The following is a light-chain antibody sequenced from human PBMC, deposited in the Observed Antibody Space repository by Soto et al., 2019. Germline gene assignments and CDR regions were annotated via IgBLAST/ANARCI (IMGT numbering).Light chain of an antibody. Sequence: DIVMTQSPDFLAVSLGERATITCKSSQNVLYRSSNKSYLAWYQQRPGQPPRLLLYWASTRESGVPDRFVGSGSETAFTLTISSLQAGGEAIYQCQHYYNTPYTFGQGTTLELK. CDR1: QNVLYRSSNKSY. J-gene: IGKJ2*01. V-gene: IGKV4-1*01. CDR2: WAS. CDR3: QHYYNTPYT.